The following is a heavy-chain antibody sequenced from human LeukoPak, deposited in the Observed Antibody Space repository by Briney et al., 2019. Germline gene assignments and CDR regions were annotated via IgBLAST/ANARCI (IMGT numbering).Heavy chain of an antibody. CDR3: ASFGDYDILTGIDY. Sequence: GGSLRLSCAASGFTFSSCAMSWVRQAPGKGLEWVSTIIDSGNSIYYADSAEGRFTISRDNSKNTLYLQMNSLRAGDTAVYYCASFGDYDILTGIDYWGQGTLVTVSS. J-gene: IGHJ4*02. D-gene: IGHD3-9*01. CDR2: IIDSGNSI. V-gene: IGHV3-23*01. CDR1: GFTFSSCA.